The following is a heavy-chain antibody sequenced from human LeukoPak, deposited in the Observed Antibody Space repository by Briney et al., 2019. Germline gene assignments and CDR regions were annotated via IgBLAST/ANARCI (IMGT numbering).Heavy chain of an antibody. CDR1: GGSISSYY. V-gene: IGHV4-59*01. CDR3: ARAPYCGGDCYFPSHFDY. J-gene: IGHJ4*02. D-gene: IGHD2-21*02. CDR2: IYYSGST. Sequence: SSETLSLTCTVSGGSISSYYWSWIRQPPGKGLEWIGYIYYSGSTNYNPSLKSRVTISVDTSKNQFFLKLSSVTAADTAVYYCARAPYCGGDCYFPSHFDYWGQGTLVTVSS.